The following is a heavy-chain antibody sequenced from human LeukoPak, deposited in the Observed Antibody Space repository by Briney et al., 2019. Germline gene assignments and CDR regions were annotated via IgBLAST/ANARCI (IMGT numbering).Heavy chain of an antibody. CDR3: ASDSPGYSSGSYFTY. J-gene: IGHJ4*02. Sequence: GGSLRLSCAASGFTFSNYWMSWVRQAPGKGLEWVANIKEDGSEKYYVDSVKGRFTISRDNAKNSLYLQMNSLRDEDTAVYYCASDSPGYSSGSYFTYWGQGTLVTVSS. CDR2: IKEDGSEK. V-gene: IGHV3-7*03. CDR1: GFTFSNYW. D-gene: IGHD2-15*01.